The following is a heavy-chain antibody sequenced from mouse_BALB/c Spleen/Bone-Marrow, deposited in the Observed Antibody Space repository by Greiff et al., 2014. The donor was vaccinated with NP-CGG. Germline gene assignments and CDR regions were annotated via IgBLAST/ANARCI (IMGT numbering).Heavy chain of an antibody. J-gene: IGHJ3*01. CDR1: GYTFTSYW. CDR3: ARGYGNSAWFAY. CDR2: IAPGSGST. Sequence: DLVKPGASVKLSCKASGYTFTSYWINWIKQRPGQGLEWIGRIAPGSGSTYYNEMFKGKATLTVDTSSSTAYIQLSSLSSEDPAVYFCARGYGNSAWFAYWDQGTLATVSA. D-gene: IGHD2-10*02. V-gene: IGHV1S41*01.